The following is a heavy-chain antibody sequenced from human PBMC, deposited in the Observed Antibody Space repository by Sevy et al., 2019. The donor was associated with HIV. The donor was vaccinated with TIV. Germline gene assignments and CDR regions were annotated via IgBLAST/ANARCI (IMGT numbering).Heavy chain of an antibody. CDR3: STDIVVQSGYSYDFSTFNPDLPHNSGADV. CDR2: IRNDPGGGTT. J-gene: IGHJ6*02. V-gene: IGHV3-15*01. D-gene: IGHD5-12*01. CDR1: GFTFRNAW. Sequence: GGSLRLSCTASGFTFRNAWMTWVRQVPGKGLEWVGRIRNDPGGGTTDYAAPVRGRFTISRDDSKNTLYLQMNSLETEDKAVYYCSTDIVVQSGYSYDFSTFNPDLPHNSGADVWGQGTTVTVSS.